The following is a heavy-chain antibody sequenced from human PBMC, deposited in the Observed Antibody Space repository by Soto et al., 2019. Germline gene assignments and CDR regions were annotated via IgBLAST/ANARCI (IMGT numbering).Heavy chain of an antibody. CDR1: GFTFRYYA. CDR2: ITYNSFST. V-gene: IGHV3-23*01. CDR3: AKLYKNAWPIDY. J-gene: IGHJ4*02. Sequence: GGSLRLSCAASGFTFRYYAMSWVRQAPGRAPEWVSSITYNSFSTYYADSVQGRFTISRDNSKNTLFLQMNSLRAEDTAVYFCAKLYKNAWPIDYWGQGTQVTVSS. D-gene: IGHD1-1*01.